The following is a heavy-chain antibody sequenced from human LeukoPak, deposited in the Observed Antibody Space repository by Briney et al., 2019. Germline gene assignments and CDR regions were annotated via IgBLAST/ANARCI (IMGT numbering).Heavy chain of an antibody. CDR1: GFTFGKYW. Sequence: GGSLRLSCVASGFTFGKYWMSWVRQAPGKGLEWVANIKLDGSEKNYVDPVKGRFTISRDNTKNSLYLQMNSLRVEDTAVFYCARDQYDTWSRRGNFDSWGQGTLVIVSS. V-gene: IGHV3-7*03. D-gene: IGHD3-3*01. CDR3: ARDQYDTWSRRGNFDS. CDR2: IKLDGSEK. J-gene: IGHJ4*02.